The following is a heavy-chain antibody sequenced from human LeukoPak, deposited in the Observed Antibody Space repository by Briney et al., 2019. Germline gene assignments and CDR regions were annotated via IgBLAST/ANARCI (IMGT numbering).Heavy chain of an antibody. CDR3: ARDAPIDYGGNSNWFDP. CDR1: GGSTSSSSFY. CDR2: MYYSGST. D-gene: IGHD4-23*01. Sequence: SETLSLTCTVSGGSTSSSSFYWGWIRQPPGKGLEWIGTMYYSGSTYYNPSLYSRVTISVDTSKNQFSLKLSSVTAADTAVYYCARDAPIDYGGNSNWFDPWGQGTLVTVSS. V-gene: IGHV4-39*07. J-gene: IGHJ5*02.